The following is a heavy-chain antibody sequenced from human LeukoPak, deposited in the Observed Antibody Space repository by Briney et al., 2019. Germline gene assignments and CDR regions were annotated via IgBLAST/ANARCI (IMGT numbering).Heavy chain of an antibody. CDR1: GYSLSDNY. D-gene: IGHD3-16*01. Sequence: ASVKVSCKASGYSLSDNYLHWVRQAPGQRLEWMAWINPRNGETKFATRFQGRVTLTRDTSITTAYMELSRLRPDDTAVYYCARSQFRTTNSGAWGFQPWGQGTLVTVSS. CDR2: INPRNGET. J-gene: IGHJ1*01. CDR3: ARSQFRTTNSGAWGFQP. V-gene: IGHV1-2*02.